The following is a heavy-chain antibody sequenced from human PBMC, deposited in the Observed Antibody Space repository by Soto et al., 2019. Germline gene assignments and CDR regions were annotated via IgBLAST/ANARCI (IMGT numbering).Heavy chain of an antibody. J-gene: IGHJ4*02. V-gene: IGHV1-18*01. CDR2: ISAYNGNT. CDR3: ARDGPLWFGELLERREYYFDY. Sequence: ASVKVSCKASGYAFTSYGISWVRQAPGQGLEWMGWISAYNGNTNHAQKLQGRVTMTTDTSTSTAYMELRSLRSDDTAVYYCARDGPLWFGELLERREYYFDYWGQGTMVTVSS. D-gene: IGHD3-10*01. CDR1: GYAFTSYG.